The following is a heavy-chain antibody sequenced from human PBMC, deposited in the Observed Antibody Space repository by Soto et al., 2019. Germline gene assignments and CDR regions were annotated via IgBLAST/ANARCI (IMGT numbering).Heavy chain of an antibody. CDR1: AGSISTYF. V-gene: IGHV4-59*01. J-gene: IGHJ3*02. D-gene: IGHD1-26*01. CDR3: ARGRGGTYDAFDI. CDR2: IYYSGTT. Sequence: SETLSLTCTVSAGSISTYFWIWIRQPPGKGLEWIGYIYYSGTTNYNPSLKSRVTILLDTSKNQFSLRLSSVTAADTAVYYCARGRGGTYDAFDIWVQGTLVTVSS.